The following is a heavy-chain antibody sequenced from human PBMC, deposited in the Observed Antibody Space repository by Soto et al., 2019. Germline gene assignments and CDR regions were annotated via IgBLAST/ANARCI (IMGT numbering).Heavy chain of an antibody. Sequence: TLSLTCSVSGDSISNLDYFWAWIRQPPGQALEYIGYIYKSATTYYNPSFESRVAISVDTSKSQFSLNVASVTAADTAVYFCARGRYCLTGRCFPNWFDSWGQGALVTVSS. CDR3: ARGRYCLTGRCFPNWFDS. CDR1: GDSISNLDYF. V-gene: IGHV4-30-4*01. D-gene: IGHD7-27*01. CDR2: IYKSATT. J-gene: IGHJ5*01.